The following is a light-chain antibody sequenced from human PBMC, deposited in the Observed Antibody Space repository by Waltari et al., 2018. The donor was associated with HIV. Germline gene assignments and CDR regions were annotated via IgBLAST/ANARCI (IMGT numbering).Light chain of an antibody. CDR2: KNI. CDR3: TGWDASLSEYV. CDR1: YSNIGSDT. V-gene: IGLV1-47*01. Sequence: QSVLTQPPSASGTPGQRVTIPCSGSYSNIGSDTVYWYQHLPGTAPKLLIYKNIQRPSGVPDRFSGSKSGASAYLAISGLRSEDEADYYCTGWDASLSEYVFGPGTRVTV. J-gene: IGLJ1*01.